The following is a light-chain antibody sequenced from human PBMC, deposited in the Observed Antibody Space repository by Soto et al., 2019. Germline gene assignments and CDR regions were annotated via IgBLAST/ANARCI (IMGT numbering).Light chain of an antibody. CDR1: EDITNY. J-gene: IGKJ4*01. Sequence: IQLTQSPSSLSASVGDRVTVTCRASEDITNYLAWYQQKVGKAPKLLIYDASTLHSGVPSRFSGSGSGTDFTLKISRVEAEDVGVYYCMQGSHWPLTFGGGTKVEIK. CDR2: DAS. V-gene: IGKV1-9*01. CDR3: MQGSHWPLT.